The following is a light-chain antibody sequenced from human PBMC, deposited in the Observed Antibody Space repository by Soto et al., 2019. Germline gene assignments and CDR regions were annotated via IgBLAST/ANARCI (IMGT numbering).Light chain of an antibody. J-gene: IGLJ3*02. V-gene: IGLV2-14*01. CDR3: SSYTSSSTLGV. CDR2: EVS. CDR1: SSDVGGYNY. Sequence: QSALTQPASVSGSPGQSITISCTGTSSDVGGYNYVSCYQQHPGKAPKLMIYEVSNRPSGVSNRFSGSKSGNTASLTISGLQAEDEADYYCSSYTSSSTLGVFGGGTQLTVL.